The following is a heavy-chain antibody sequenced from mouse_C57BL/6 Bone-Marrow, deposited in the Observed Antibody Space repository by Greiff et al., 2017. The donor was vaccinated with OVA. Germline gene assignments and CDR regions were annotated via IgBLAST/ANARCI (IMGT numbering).Heavy chain of an antibody. CDR3: TTSLLRSS. CDR2: IDPENGDT. V-gene: IGHV14-4*01. Sequence: VQLQQSGAELVRPGASVKLSCTASGFNIKDDYMHWVKQRPEQGLEWIGWIDPENGDTEYASKFQGKATITADTSSNPAYLQLSSLTSEDTAVYYCTTSLLRSSWGQGTLVTVSA. D-gene: IGHD1-2*01. J-gene: IGHJ3*01. CDR1: GFNIKDDY.